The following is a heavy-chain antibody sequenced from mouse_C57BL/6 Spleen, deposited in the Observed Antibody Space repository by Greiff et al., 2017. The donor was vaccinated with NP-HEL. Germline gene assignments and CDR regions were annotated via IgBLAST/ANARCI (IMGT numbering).Heavy chain of an antibody. CDR3: ARSVGYYESLCYYAMDY. CDR1: GYAFSSSW. Sequence: QVQLKESGPELVKPGASVKISCKASGYAFSSSWMNWVKQRPGKGLEWIGRIYPGDGDTNYNGKFKGKATLTADKSSSTAYMQLSSLTSEDSAVYFCARSVGYYESLCYYAMDYWGQGTSVTVSS. CDR2: IYPGDGDT. V-gene: IGHV1-82*01. J-gene: IGHJ4*01. D-gene: IGHD2-3*01.